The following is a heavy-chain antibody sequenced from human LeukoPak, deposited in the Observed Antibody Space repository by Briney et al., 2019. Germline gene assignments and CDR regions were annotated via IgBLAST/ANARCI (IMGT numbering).Heavy chain of an antibody. CDR2: IIPIFGTA. J-gene: IGHJ4*02. D-gene: IGHD2-15*01. Sequence: ASVKVSCKASGGTFSSYAISWVRQAPGQGLEWMGGIIPIFGTANYAQKFQGRVTITADESTSTAYMELSSLRSEDTAVYYCARGSADCSGGSCYNGGFFDYWGQGTLVTVSS. CDR3: ARGSADCSGGSCYNGGFFDY. CDR1: GGTFSSYA. V-gene: IGHV1-69*13.